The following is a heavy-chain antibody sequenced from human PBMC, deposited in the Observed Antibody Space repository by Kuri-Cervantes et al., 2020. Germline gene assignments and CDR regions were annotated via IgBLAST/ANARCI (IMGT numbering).Heavy chain of an antibody. V-gene: IGHV3-30-3*01. J-gene: IGHJ3*02. CDR1: GFTFSSYA. CDR2: ISYDGSNK. D-gene: IGHD3-16*01. CDR3: ARDADIWGSMPAFDI. Sequence: GESLKISCAAPGFTFSSYAMHWVRQAPGKGLEWVAVISYDGSNKYYADSVKGRFTISRDNSKNTLYLQMNSLRAEDTAVYYCARDADIWGSMPAFDIWGQGTMVTVSS.